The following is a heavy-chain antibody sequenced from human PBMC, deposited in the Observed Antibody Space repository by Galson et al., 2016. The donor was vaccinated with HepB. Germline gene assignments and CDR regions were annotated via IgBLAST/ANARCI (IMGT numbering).Heavy chain of an antibody. V-gene: IGHV4-34*01. CDR3: AASLWFGLHTEY. CDR2: IHRSGNT. Sequence: SETLSLTCAVSGGSLSGHYWTWIRQPPGRGLEWIGEIHRSGNTNYSPSLRSRGPISEDRSQNQVSLRLNAGTAADPAIYYCAASLWFGLHTEYWGQGALVTVSS. D-gene: IGHD3-10*01. CDR1: GGSLSGHY. J-gene: IGHJ4*02.